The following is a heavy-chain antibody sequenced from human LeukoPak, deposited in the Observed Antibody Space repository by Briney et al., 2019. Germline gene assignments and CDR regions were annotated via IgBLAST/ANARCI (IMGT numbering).Heavy chain of an antibody. CDR1: GYTFTSYG. CDR3: ARSAAEWFGELFGAFDI. D-gene: IGHD3-10*01. Sequence: GASVKVSCKASGYTFTSYGISWVRQAPGQGLEWTGWISAYNGNTNYAQKLQGGVTMTTDTSTSTAYMELRSLRSDDTAVYYCARSAAEWFGELFGAFDIWGQGTMVTVSS. CDR2: ISAYNGNT. V-gene: IGHV1-18*01. J-gene: IGHJ3*02.